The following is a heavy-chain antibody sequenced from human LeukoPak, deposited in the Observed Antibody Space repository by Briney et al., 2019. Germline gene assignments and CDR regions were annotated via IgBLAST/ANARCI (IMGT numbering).Heavy chain of an antibody. D-gene: IGHD3-22*01. CDR2: IYYSGST. V-gene: IGHV4-31*03. J-gene: IGHJ4*02. CDR3: ARGRGSSGYYFDYFDY. Sequence: PSQTLSLTCTVSGGSISSGGYYWSWIRQHPGKGLEWIGYIYYSGSTYYNPSLKSRVTISVDTSKNQFSLKLSSVTAADTAVYYCARGRGSSGYYFDYFDYWGQGTLVTVSP. CDR1: GGSISSGGYY.